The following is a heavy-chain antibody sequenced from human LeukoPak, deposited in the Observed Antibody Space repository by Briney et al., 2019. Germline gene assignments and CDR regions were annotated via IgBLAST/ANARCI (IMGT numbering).Heavy chain of an antibody. CDR3: ARDRWAVAGTGYYYYYMDV. Sequence: PSQTLSLTCTVSGGSISSGGYYWSWIRQHPGKGLEWIGYIYYSGSTNYNPSLKSRVTISVDTSKNQFSLKLSSVTAADTAVYYCARDRWAVAGTGYYYYYMDVWGKGTTVTVSS. V-gene: IGHV4-31*03. D-gene: IGHD6-19*01. CDR1: GGSISSGGYY. CDR2: IYYSGST. J-gene: IGHJ6*03.